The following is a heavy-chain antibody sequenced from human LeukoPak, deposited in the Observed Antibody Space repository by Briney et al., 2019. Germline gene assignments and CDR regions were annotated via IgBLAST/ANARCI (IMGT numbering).Heavy chain of an antibody. CDR3: APRVGSGNFHFDY. V-gene: IGHV1-2*02. CDR1: GYTFTDYY. J-gene: IGHJ4*02. CDR2: INPNRGDT. Sequence: ASVKVSCKASGYTFTDYYMHWVRQAPGQGLEWMGWINPNRGDTNYAQKFQGRVTMTSDTSISTTYMELSRLRSDDTAVYYCAPRVGSGNFHFDYWGQGTLVTVSS. D-gene: IGHD1-26*01.